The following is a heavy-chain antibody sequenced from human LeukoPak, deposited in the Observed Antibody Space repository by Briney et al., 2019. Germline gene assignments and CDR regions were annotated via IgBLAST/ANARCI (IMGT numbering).Heavy chain of an antibody. CDR2: IIPIFGTA. J-gene: IGHJ3*02. CDR1: GGTFSSYA. Sequence: ASVKVSCKASGGTFSSYAISWVRQAPGQGLEWMGGIIPIFGTANYAQKFQGRVTITADESTSTAYMELSSLRSEDTAVFYCASNYDILTGHDAFDIWGQGTMVTVSS. CDR3: ASNYDILTGHDAFDI. D-gene: IGHD3-9*01. V-gene: IGHV1-69*01.